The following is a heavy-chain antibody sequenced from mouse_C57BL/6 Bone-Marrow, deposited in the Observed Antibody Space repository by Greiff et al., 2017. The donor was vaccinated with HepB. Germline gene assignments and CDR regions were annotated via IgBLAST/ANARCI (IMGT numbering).Heavy chain of an antibody. V-gene: IGHV1-82*01. CDR2: IYPGDGDT. J-gene: IGHJ2*01. CDR3: ARHRRGFDY. Sequence: VQLQESGPELVKPGASVKISCKASGYAFSSSWMNWVKQRPGKGLEWIGRIYPGDGDTNYNGKFKGKATLTADKSSSTAYMQLSSLTSEDSAVYFCARHRRGFDYWGQGTTLTVSS. CDR1: GYAFSSSW.